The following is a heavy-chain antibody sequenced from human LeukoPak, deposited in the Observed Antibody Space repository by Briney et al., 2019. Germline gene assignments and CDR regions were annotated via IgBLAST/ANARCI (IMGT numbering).Heavy chain of an antibody. CDR2: INHSGST. J-gene: IGHJ5*02. D-gene: IGHD3-10*01. V-gene: IGHV4-34*01. Sequence: PSETLSLTCIVSGGSISSYYWSWIRQPPGKGLEWIGEINHSGSTNYNPSLKSRVTISVDTSKNQFSLKLSSVTAADTAVYYCARLSPWERGYGYGSGRGRWFDPWGQGTLVTVSS. CDR1: GGSISSYY. CDR3: ARLSPWERGYGYGSGRGRWFDP.